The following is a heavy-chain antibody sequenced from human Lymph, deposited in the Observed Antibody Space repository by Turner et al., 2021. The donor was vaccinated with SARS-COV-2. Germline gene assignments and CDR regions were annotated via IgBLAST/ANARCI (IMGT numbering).Heavy chain of an antibody. CDR2: ISYDGSNK. Sequence: QVQLVESGGGVVQPGRSLRLSCAAPGFTFSTYAIHWVRQAAGKGLEGVAVISYDGSNKYYADSVKGRFTISRDNSKNTLYLQMNSLRAEDTAVYYCARYGSGGYFYYGLDVWGQGTTVTVSS. J-gene: IGHJ6*02. CDR3: ARYGSGGYFYYGLDV. V-gene: IGHV3-30*04. CDR1: GFTFSTYA. D-gene: IGHD3-10*01.